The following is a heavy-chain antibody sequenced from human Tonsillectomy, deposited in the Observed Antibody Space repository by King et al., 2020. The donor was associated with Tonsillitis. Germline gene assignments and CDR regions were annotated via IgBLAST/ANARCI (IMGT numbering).Heavy chain of an antibody. Sequence: VQLVESGGGLVQPGGSLRLSCAASGFIVSDNHMTWVRQAPGKGLEWVSLIYTNDRAFYADSVKGRFTISRDDSKNTLYLQKNSLRAEETGVYYCAREPPGPDAALDYWGQGTLVTVSS. J-gene: IGHJ4*02. D-gene: IGHD6-25*01. CDR3: AREPPGPDAALDY. CDR2: IYTNDRA. CDR1: GFIVSDNH. V-gene: IGHV3-66*01.